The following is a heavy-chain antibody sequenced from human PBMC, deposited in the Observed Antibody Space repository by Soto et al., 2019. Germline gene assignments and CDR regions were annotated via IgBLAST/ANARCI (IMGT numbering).Heavy chain of an antibody. J-gene: IGHJ4*02. Sequence: EVQLLESGGGLVQPGGSLRLSCAASGFTFSSYAMSWVRQAPGKGLEWVSGITGSGYSTYYADSVKCQFTISRDNSKNTVYLQMNSLRAEDTAVYYCAKPRPVAGTGCFDYWGQGTLVSVSS. D-gene: IGHD6-19*01. CDR2: ITGSGYST. V-gene: IGHV3-23*01. CDR1: GFTFSSYA. CDR3: AKPRPVAGTGCFDY.